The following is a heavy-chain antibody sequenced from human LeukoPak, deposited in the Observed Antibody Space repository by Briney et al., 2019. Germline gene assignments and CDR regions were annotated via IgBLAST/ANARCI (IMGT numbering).Heavy chain of an antibody. V-gene: IGHV4-39*01. CDR2: IYYSGSS. D-gene: IGHD5-18*01. CDR1: GASIRSGRNY. J-gene: IGHJ4*02. Sequence: SETLSLTCNVSGASIRSGRNYWGWIRQSPGKGLEWIGSIYYSGSSSYNPSLQSRVSISVDTSKNHISLKAFSLTAADTALYYCARHVSGSAMMHYFDYWGQGNLVTVSS. CDR3: ARHVSGSAMMHYFDY.